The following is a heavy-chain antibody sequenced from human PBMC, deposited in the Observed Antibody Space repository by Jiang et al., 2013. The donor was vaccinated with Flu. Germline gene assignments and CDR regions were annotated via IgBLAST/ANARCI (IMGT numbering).Heavy chain of an antibody. CDR3: AKPESSGWYGSYYYYGMDV. J-gene: IGHJ6*02. CDR1: GFTFSSYA. D-gene: IGHD6-19*01. CDR2: ISGSGGST. Sequence: QLLESGGGLVQPGGSLRLSCAASGFTFSSYAMSWVRQAPGKGLEWVSAISGSGGSTYYADSVKGRFTISRDNSKNTLYLQMNSLRAEDTAVYYCAKPESSGWYGSYYYYGMDVWGQGTTVTV. V-gene: IGHV3-23*01.